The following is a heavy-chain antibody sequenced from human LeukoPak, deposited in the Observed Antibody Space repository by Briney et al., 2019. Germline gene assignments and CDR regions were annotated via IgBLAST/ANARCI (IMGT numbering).Heavy chain of an antibody. CDR2: ISYDGSNK. D-gene: IGHD6-25*01. CDR3: AKDRAADY. CDR1: GFTVSTNY. Sequence: GGSLRLSCAASGFTVSTNYMSWVRQAPGKGLEWVAVISYDGSNKYYADSVKGRFTISRDNSKNTLYLQMNSLRAEDTAVYYCAKDRAADYWGQGTLVTVSS. V-gene: IGHV3-30*18. J-gene: IGHJ4*02.